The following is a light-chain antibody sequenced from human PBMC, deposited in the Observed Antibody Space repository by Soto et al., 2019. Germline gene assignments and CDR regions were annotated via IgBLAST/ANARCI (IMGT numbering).Light chain of an antibody. Sequence: EIVLTHSPGTLSLSPGERATLSCRASQSVSSYLAWYQQKPGQAPRLLIYGASSRATGTPDRFSGSGSGTDFTLTINRLEPEDFALYYCQQYGSSPPTFGQGTKVDIK. CDR1: QSVSSY. CDR2: GAS. J-gene: IGKJ1*01. V-gene: IGKV3-20*01. CDR3: QQYGSSPPT.